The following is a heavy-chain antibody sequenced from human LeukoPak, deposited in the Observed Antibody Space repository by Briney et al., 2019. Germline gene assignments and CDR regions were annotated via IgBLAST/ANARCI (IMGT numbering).Heavy chain of an antibody. CDR3: ARQTRYDGDDRGSFFHL. V-gene: IGHV4-4*07. D-gene: IGHD4-17*01. CDR2: IHARGST. J-gene: IGHJ5*02. CDR1: GGSISSYY. Sequence: PSETLSLTCTVSGGSISSYYGRWIRQPAGKGLEWVGRIHARGSTSYNPSLKRRVTVSLDTSKIQLFLRLRSMTAADTAVYYCARQTRYDGDDRGSFFHLWGQGTPVTVSS.